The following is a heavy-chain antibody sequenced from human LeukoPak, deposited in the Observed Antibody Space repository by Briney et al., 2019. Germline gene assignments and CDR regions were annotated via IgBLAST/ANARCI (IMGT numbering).Heavy chain of an antibody. V-gene: IGHV4-59*01. CDR2: IYYSGST. J-gene: IGHJ4*02. CDR3: ARFRVGYSYGRDYFDY. Sequence: PSETLSLTCTVSGGSISSYYWSWIRQPPGKGLEWIGYIYYSGSTNYNPSLKSRVTISVDTSKNQFSLKLSSVTAADTAVYYCARFRVGYSYGRDYFDYWGQGTLVTVSS. D-gene: IGHD5-18*01. CDR1: GGSISSYY.